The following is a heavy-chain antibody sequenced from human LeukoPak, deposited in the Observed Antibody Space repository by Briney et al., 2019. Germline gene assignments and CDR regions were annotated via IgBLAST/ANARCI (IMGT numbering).Heavy chain of an antibody. D-gene: IGHD3-10*01. CDR1: GGSISSGGYY. J-gene: IGHJ4*02. CDR3: MGSGSYYNDPSDY. CDR2: IYYSGST. V-gene: IGHV4-31*03. Sequence: PSETLSLTCTVSGGSISSGGYYWSWIRQHPGKGLEWIGYIYYSGSTYYNPSLKSRVTISVDTSKNQFSLKLSSVTAADTAVYYCMGSGSYYNDPSDYWGQGTLVTVSS.